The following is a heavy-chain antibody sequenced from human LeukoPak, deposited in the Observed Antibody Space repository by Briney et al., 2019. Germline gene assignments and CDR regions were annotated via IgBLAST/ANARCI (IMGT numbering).Heavy chain of an antibody. V-gene: IGHV1-2*02. CDR1: GYTFTDYY. CDR2: INPKSGGT. J-gene: IGHJ4*02. Sequence: ASVKVSCKASGYTFTDYYMHWVRQAPGQGLEWMGWINPKSGGTNYQGRVTMTRDTSISTAYMELSRLRSDDTAMYYCARDKLRYFDYWGQGTLVTVSS. CDR3: ARDKLRYFDY. D-gene: IGHD3-10*01.